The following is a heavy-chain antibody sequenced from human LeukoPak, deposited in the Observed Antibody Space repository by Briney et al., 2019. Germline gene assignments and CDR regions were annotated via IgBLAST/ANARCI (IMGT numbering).Heavy chain of an antibody. CDR2: INHSGST. Sequence: SETLSLTCAVHGGSFSGYYWSWIRQPPGKGLEWIGEINHSGSTNYNPSLKSRVTISVDTSKNQFSLKLSSVTAADTAVYYCARGTHNWKEWGQGTLVTVSS. V-gene: IGHV4-34*01. D-gene: IGHD1-20*01. J-gene: IGHJ4*02. CDR1: GGSFSGYY. CDR3: ARGTHNWKE.